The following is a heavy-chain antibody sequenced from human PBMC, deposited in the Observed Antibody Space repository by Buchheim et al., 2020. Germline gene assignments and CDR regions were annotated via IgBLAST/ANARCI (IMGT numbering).Heavy chain of an antibody. J-gene: IGHJ5*02. CDR2: IYYSGST. Sequence: QVQLQESGPGLVKPSETLSLTCTVSGGSVSSGSYYWSWIRQPPGKGLEWIGYIYYSGSTNYNPSLKSRVTISVDTSKNQFSLKLSSVTAADTAVYYCARGGKICSGGTCFTNWFDPWGQGTL. CDR1: GGSVSSGSYY. D-gene: IGHD2-15*01. CDR3: ARGGKICSGGTCFTNWFDP. V-gene: IGHV4-61*01.